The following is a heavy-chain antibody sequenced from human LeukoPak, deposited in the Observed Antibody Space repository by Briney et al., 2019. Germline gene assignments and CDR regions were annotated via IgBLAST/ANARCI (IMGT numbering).Heavy chain of an antibody. Sequence: GGSLRLSCAASGFTFTNYAMIWVRQAPGKGLEWVSAISGSGGSTYYADSVKGRFTISRDNSKNTLYLQMNSLRAEDTAVHYCAKDYYGSGSYYSSLPHYWGQGTLVTVSS. CDR2: ISGSGGST. J-gene: IGHJ4*02. D-gene: IGHD3-10*01. CDR3: AKDYYGSGSYYSSLPHY. V-gene: IGHV3-23*01. CDR1: GFTFTNYA.